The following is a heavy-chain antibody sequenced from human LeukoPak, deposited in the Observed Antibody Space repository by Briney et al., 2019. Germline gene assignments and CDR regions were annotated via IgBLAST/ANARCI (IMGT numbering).Heavy chain of an antibody. CDR1: GYTFTGYY. CDR3: AKGLLTGINWYFDL. Sequence: ASVKVSCKASGYTFTGYYIHWVRQAPGQGLEWMGWFNPHSGGTHYAQKFQGRVTMTTDTSISTAYMEVSSLRSDDTAVYYCAKGLLTGINWYFDLWGRGTLVTVSS. V-gene: IGHV1-2*02. CDR2: FNPHSGGT. D-gene: IGHD7-27*01. J-gene: IGHJ2*01.